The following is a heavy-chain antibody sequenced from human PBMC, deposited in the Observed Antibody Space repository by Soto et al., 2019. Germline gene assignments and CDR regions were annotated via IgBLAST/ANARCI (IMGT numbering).Heavy chain of an antibody. Sequence: SETLSLTCAVYGGSFSDYFWTWIRQPPGKGLEWIGEINHSGSTNSNPSLKSRVAISADTSRNQFSLRVTSVTAADTAVYYCAGREFASSSFHYYYYAVDVWGQGTTVTVSS. J-gene: IGHJ6*02. D-gene: IGHD6-6*01. CDR3: AGREFASSSFHYYYYAVDV. V-gene: IGHV4-34*01. CDR2: INHSGST. CDR1: GGSFSDYF.